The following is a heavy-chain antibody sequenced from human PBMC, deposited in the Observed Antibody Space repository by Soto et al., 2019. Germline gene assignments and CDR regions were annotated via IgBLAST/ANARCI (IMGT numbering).Heavy chain of an antibody. CDR3: ARAPPGWFGELWFDC. V-gene: IGHV3-21*01. CDR2: ISSSSTYI. Sequence: GGSLRLSCAASGFTFSTYSMNWVRQAPGKGLEWVSSISSSSTYIYYSDSVKGRFTISRDNAKNSLYLQMSSLRAEDTAVYYCARAPPGWFGELWFDCWGQETLVTVSS. D-gene: IGHD3-10*01. CDR1: GFTFSTYS. J-gene: IGHJ4*02.